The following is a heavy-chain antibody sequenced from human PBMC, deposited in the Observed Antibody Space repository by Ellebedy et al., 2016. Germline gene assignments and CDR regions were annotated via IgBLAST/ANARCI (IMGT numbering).Heavy chain of an antibody. V-gene: IGHV3-30-3*02. CDR1: GFTFSSYA. CDR2: ISYDGSNK. D-gene: IGHD5-12*01. Sequence: GESLKISCAASGFTFSSYAMHWVRQAPGKGLEWVAVISYDGSNKYYADSVKGRFTISRDNSKNTLYLQMNSLRAEDTAVYYCAKSIVATGYYFDYWGQGTLVTVSS. J-gene: IGHJ4*02. CDR3: AKSIVATGYYFDY.